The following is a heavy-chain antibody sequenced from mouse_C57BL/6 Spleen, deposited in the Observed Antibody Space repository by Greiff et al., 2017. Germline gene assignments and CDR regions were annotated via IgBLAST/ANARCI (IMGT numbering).Heavy chain of an antibody. J-gene: IGHJ4*01. Sequence: EVKLVESGGGLVKPGGSLKLSCAASGSTFSSYAMSWVRQTPEKRLEWVATISDGGSYTYYPDNVKGRFTISRDNAKNNLYLQMSHLKSEDTAMYYCARDGEAAYYAMDYWGQGTSVTVSS. CDR1: GSTFSSYA. CDR2: ISDGGSYT. V-gene: IGHV5-4*01. CDR3: ARDGEAAYYAMDY.